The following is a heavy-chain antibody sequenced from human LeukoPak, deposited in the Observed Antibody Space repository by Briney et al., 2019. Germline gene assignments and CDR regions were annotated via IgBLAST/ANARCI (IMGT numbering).Heavy chain of an antibody. CDR3: ARDDAPDGGFLDY. D-gene: IGHD2/OR15-2a*01. J-gene: IGHJ4*02. V-gene: IGHV3-23*01. CDR2: VNGGGST. CDR1: GFSFSNYA. Sequence: GGSLRLSRAASGFSFSNYAVSWVRQAPGKALEWVSRVNGGGSTYYTDSAKGRFSISRDSSKSTLYLQMRSLRAEDTAVYYCARDDAPDGGFLDYWGQGTLVTVSS.